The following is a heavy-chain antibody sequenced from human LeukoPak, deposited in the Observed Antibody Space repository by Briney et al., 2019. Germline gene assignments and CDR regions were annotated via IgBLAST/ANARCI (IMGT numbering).Heavy chain of an antibody. CDR1: GGTFSSYA. J-gene: IGHJ6*03. CDR3: ARGYKYFDWLSYYYYYYMDV. D-gene: IGHD3-9*01. Sequence: SVKVSCKASGGTFSSYAISWVRQAPGQGLEWMGGIIPVFGTANYAQKFQGRVTITRNTSISTAYMELSSLRSEDTAVYYCARGYKYFDWLSYYYYYYMDVWGKGTTVTVSS. V-gene: IGHV1-69*05. CDR2: IIPVFGTA.